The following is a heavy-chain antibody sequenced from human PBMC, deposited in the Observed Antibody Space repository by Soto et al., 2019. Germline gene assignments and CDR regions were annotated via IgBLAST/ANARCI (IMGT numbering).Heavy chain of an antibody. CDR2: MSYDGSNQ. CDR3: AKDGSHNFDY. CDR1: GFTFSHYA. V-gene: IGHV3-30*18. D-gene: IGHD1-26*01. Sequence: QVQLVESGGGVVQPGRSLRLSCAASGFTFSHYAMHWVRQAPGKGLEWVALMSYDGSNQYYADSVKGRFTISRDNSKNTLHRQMNSLRAEDTAVYYCAKDGSHNFDYWGQGTLVTVSS. J-gene: IGHJ4*02.